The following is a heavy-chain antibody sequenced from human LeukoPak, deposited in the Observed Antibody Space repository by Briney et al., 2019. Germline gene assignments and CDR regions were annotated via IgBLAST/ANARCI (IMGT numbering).Heavy chain of an antibody. V-gene: IGHV4-61*02. J-gene: IGHJ6*03. CDR3: AGTVAGTGYYYYMDV. D-gene: IGHD6-19*01. CDR1: GGSISSGSYY. Sequence: SETLSPTCTVSGGSISSGSYYWSWIRQPAGKGLEWIGRIYASGSTNYNPSLKSRVTMSVGTSKNQFSLKLSSVTAADTAVYYCAGTVAGTGYYYYMDVWGKGTTVTISS. CDR2: IYASGST.